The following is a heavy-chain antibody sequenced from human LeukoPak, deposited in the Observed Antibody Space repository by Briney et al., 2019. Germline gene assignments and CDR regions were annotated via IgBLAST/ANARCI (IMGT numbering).Heavy chain of an antibody. CDR3: ARADGSGWYLAGHYYYYGMDV. CDR1: GFTFSGYW. V-gene: IGHV3-7*03. Sequence: GGSLRLSCAASGFTFSGYWMSWVRQAPGKGLEWVANIKQDGSEKYYVDSVKGRFTISRDNAKNSLYLQMNSLGAEDTAVYYCARADGSGWYLAGHYYYYGMDVWGQGTTVTVSS. CDR2: IKQDGSEK. D-gene: IGHD6-19*01. J-gene: IGHJ6*02.